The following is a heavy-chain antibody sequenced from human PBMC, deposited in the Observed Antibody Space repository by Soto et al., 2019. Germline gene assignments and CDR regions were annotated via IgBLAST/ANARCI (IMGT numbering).Heavy chain of an antibody. CDR1: GYTFTSYY. Sequence: ASVKVSCKASGYTFTSYYMHWVRQAPGQGLEWMGIINPSGGSTSYAQKFQGRVTMTRDTSTSTVYMELSSLRSEDTAAYYCARPRIAARPKADYHYYGMDVWGQGTTVTVSS. CDR2: INPSGGST. D-gene: IGHD6-6*01. CDR3: ARPRIAARPKADYHYYGMDV. V-gene: IGHV1-46*01. J-gene: IGHJ6*02.